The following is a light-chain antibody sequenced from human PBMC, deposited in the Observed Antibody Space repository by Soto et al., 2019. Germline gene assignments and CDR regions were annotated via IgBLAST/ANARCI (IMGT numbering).Light chain of an antibody. Sequence: QSVLTQPASVSGSPGQSITVSCTGTSRDVGNYNFVSWYQQHPGKAPKVIIYDVWNRPSGVSDRFSASKSGNTASLTISGLQSEDEAVYFCSSYTSGSELFGGGTKLTVL. CDR3: SSYTSGSEL. CDR2: DVW. V-gene: IGLV2-14*01. J-gene: IGLJ3*02. CDR1: SRDVGNYNF.